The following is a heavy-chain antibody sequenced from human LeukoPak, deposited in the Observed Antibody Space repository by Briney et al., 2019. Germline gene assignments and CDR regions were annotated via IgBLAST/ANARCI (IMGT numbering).Heavy chain of an antibody. V-gene: IGHV1-2*02. J-gene: IGHJ5*02. CDR1: GYTFTDYY. CDR3: AREVVAGDNCFDH. CDR2: INPNSGGT. Sequence: GASVKVSCKASGYTFTDYYMHWVRRAPGQGLEWMGWINPNSGGTKYAQKFQGRVTMTRDTSISTAYMELSRLRSDDTAVYYCAREVVAGDNCFDHWGQGTLVTVSS. D-gene: IGHD2-2*01.